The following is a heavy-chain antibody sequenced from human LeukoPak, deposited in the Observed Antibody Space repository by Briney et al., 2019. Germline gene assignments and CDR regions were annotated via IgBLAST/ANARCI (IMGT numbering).Heavy chain of an antibody. CDR2: IKEDESEK. Sequence: GGSLRLSCAASGFTLSSSWMSWVRQAPGKGLQWVANIKEDESEKDYVDSVKGRFTISRDNAKNSLDLQMNSLGAEDTAVYYCAAYRGAHHKTFDYWGQGTLVTVSS. CDR3: AAYRGAHHKTFDY. V-gene: IGHV3-7*03. J-gene: IGHJ4*02. CDR1: GFTLSSSW. D-gene: IGHD1-26*01.